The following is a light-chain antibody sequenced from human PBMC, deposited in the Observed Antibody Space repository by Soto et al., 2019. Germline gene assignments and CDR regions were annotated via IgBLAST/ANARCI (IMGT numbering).Light chain of an antibody. J-gene: IGKJ4*01. V-gene: IGKV3D-15*01. CDR1: QSVGSK. CDR3: QQYGDWPGA. Sequence: EIVMTQSPPTLSVSPGERATLSCRASQSVGSKLAWYQQRPGQAPRLLIYDASNRATGIPARFSGSGSGTELSLTISSLQSEDFAVYSCQQYGDWPGAFGGGTKVEIK. CDR2: DAS.